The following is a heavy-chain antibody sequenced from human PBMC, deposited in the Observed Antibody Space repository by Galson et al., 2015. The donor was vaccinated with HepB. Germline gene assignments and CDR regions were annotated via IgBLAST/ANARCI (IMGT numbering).Heavy chain of an antibody. Sequence: VSGGSISTYFWSWIRQPPGKGLEWIGYIYSSGSTNYNPSLKSRVTISVDTSKNQFSLKLSSVTAADTAVYYCARGNNYADYWGQGTLVTVSS. CDR3: ARGNNYADY. V-gene: IGHV4-59*01. D-gene: IGHD1/OR15-1a*01. CDR2: IYSSGST. CDR1: GGSISTYF. J-gene: IGHJ4*02.